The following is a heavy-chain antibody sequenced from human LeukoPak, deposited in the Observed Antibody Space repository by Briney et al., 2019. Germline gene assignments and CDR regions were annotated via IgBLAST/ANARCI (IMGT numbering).Heavy chain of an antibody. J-gene: IGHJ5*02. Sequence: PGGSLRLSCAASGFTFDDYAMHWVRQAPGKGLEWVSGISWDSGTIYYTDSVKGRFTISRDNAKNSLYLQMNSLRAEDTAVYYCARRKAPWFGELDLWGQGSLVTVSS. CDR2: ISWDSGTI. V-gene: IGHV3-9*01. CDR1: GFTFDDYA. CDR3: ARRKAPWFGELDL. D-gene: IGHD3-10*01.